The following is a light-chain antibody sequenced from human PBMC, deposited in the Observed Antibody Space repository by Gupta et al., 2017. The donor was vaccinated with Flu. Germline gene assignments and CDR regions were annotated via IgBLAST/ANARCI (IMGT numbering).Light chain of an antibody. CDR2: YVT. V-gene: IGLV2-11*03. J-gene: IGLJ2*01. CDR1: SSDIGGCNY. Sequence: VTISCTGTSSDIGGCNYFSWYHQHPANAPNLLVDYVTRRPSGVPDRFSCSNSGGNASPITSGLQAEDEADDYCCYSEGEYNHLVFGGGTRLTVL. CDR3: CYSEGEYNHLV.